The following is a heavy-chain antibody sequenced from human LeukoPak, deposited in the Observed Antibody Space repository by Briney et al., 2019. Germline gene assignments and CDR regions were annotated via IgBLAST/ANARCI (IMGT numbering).Heavy chain of an antibody. CDR3: ARDGHSSGWSAAFDI. J-gene: IGHJ3*02. V-gene: IGHV4-59*01. CDR1: GSSISSNY. CDR2: IYYSGST. D-gene: IGHD6-19*01. Sequence: SETLSLTCSVSGSSISSNYWSWIRQPPGKGLEWIGYIYYSGSTNYNPSLKSRATISVDTSKNPFSLKLRSVTAADTAVYYCARDGHSSGWSAAFDIWGQGTMVTVS.